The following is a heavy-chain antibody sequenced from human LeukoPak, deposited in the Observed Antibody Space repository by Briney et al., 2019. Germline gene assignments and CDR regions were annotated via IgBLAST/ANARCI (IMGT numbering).Heavy chain of an antibody. J-gene: IGHJ4*02. D-gene: IGHD2-21*02. CDR1: GFPFSSYA. V-gene: IGHV3-23*01. CDR3: AKRLPVVGDRNRAFDY. Sequence: PGGSLRLSCGASGFPFSSYAMSWVRQATGKGLEGVSVISGSGGNTYYADSVKGGFTISRDNSKNTLYLQMNSLRAEDTAVYSCAKRLPVVGDRNRAFDYWGQGTLVTVSS. CDR2: ISGSGGNT.